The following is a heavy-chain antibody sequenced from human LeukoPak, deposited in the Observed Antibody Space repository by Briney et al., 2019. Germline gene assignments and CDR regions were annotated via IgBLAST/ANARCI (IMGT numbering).Heavy chain of an antibody. CDR3: ARAASSYVAAAASAP. V-gene: IGHV1-18*01. J-gene: IGHJ5*02. D-gene: IGHD6-13*01. CDR2: ISAYNGNT. Sequence: ASVTVSCTASGYTFTSYGISWVRQAPGQGLEWMGWISAYNGNTNYAQKLQGRVTMTTDTSTSTAYMELRSLRSDDTAVYYCARAASSYVAAAASAPWGQGTLVTVSS. CDR1: GYTFTSYG.